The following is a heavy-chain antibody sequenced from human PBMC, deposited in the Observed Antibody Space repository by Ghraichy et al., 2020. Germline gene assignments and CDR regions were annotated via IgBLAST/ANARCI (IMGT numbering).Heavy chain of an antibody. J-gene: IGHJ4*02. Sequence: GGSLRLSCAASGFTFSSYSMNWVRQAPGKGLEWVSSITNNNNYIYYADSVKGRFTISRDNAKNSLYLQMNSLRAEDTAVYYCARGITGTTWYFDYWGQGTLVTVSS. CDR3: ARGITGTTWYFDY. CDR1: GFTFSSYS. D-gene: IGHD1-7*01. CDR2: ITNNNNYI. V-gene: IGHV3-21*01.